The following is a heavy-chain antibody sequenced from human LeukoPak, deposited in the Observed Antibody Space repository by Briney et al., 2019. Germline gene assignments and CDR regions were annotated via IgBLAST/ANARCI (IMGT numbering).Heavy chain of an antibody. Sequence: GGSLRLSCAASGFTFSDFWMSWVRQAPGKGLEWVANIKEDGSEKNCVDSVKGRFTISRDNAKNSLYLQMNSLRAEDTAVYYCAKDFRIGYSAHFDYWGQGALVTVSS. J-gene: IGHJ4*02. CDR3: AKDFRIGYSAHFDY. D-gene: IGHD2-21*01. CDR1: GFTFSDFW. V-gene: IGHV3-7*03. CDR2: IKEDGSEK.